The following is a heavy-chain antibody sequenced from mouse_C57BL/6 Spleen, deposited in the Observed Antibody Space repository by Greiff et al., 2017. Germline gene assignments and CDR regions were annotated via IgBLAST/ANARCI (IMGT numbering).Heavy chain of an antibody. D-gene: IGHD1-3*01. CDR2: IWRGGST. J-gene: IGHJ4*01. CDR3: AKGGAKGDAMDY. V-gene: IGHV2-5*01. Sequence: QVQLQQSGPGLVQPSQSLSITCTVSGFSLTSYGVHWVRQSPGKGLEWLGVIWRGGSTDYNAAFMSRLSITKDNSKSQVFFKMNNLQADDTAIYYCAKGGAKGDAMDYWGQGTSVTVSS. CDR1: GFSLTSYG.